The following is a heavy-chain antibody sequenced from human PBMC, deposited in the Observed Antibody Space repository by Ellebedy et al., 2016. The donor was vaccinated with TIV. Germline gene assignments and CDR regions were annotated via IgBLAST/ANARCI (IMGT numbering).Heavy chain of an antibody. CDR1: GGSISPYY. CDR2: ISYSGST. D-gene: IGHD6-13*01. Sequence: MPSETLSLTCTVSGGSISPYYWSWIRQPPGKGLEWIGYISYSGSTNYNPSLKSRVTISVDTSKNQFSRRLSSVTAADTAVYYCARVVWQQPVSYAFDIWGQGTMVTVSS. V-gene: IGHV4-59*01. J-gene: IGHJ3*02. CDR3: ARVVWQQPVSYAFDI.